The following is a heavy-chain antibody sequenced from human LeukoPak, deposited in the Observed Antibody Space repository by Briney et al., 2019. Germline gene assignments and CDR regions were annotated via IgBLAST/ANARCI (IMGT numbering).Heavy chain of an antibody. CDR1: GYTFTTHW. J-gene: IGHJ6*02. CDR2: IYPGDSDI. Sequence: GESLKISCKGSGYTFTTHWIGWVRQMPGKGLEWMAIIYPGDSDIRYSPSFQGQVSISVDRSISTAYLQWSSLKASDTAMYYCARFDYYGMDVWGQGTTVTVSS. D-gene: IGHD3-10*01. V-gene: IGHV5-51*01. CDR3: ARFDYYGMDV.